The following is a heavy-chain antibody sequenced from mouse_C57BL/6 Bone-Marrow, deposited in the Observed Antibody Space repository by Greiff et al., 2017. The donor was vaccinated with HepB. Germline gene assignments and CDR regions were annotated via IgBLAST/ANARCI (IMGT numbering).Heavy chain of an antibody. Sequence: QVQLQQSGAELVKPGASVKLSCKASGYTFTSYWMHWVKQRPGQGLEWIGMIHPNSGSTNYNEKFKSKATLTVDKSSSTAYMELSSLTSEDSAVYYCAKDSRYAMDYWGQGTSVTVAS. CDR3: AKDSRYAMDY. D-gene: IGHD6-1*01. CDR1: GYTFTSYW. V-gene: IGHV1-64*01. CDR2: IHPNSGST. J-gene: IGHJ4*01.